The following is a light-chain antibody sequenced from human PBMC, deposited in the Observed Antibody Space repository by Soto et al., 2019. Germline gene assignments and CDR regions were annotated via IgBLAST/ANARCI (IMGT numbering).Light chain of an antibody. CDR2: KAS. V-gene: IGKV1-5*03. J-gene: IGKJ3*01. Sequence: DIQMTQSPSTLSASVGDRVTITCRASQSISSWLAWYQQKPGKAPKLLIYKASSLDSGVPSRLSVSESETEFTLTISSLQPDDFATYYCEQYNSYSSFGPGTKVDIK. CDR3: EQYNSYSS. CDR1: QSISSW.